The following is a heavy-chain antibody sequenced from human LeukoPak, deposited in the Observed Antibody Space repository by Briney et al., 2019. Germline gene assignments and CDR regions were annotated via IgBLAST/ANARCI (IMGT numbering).Heavy chain of an antibody. Sequence: GGSLRLSCAASGFGFSNFWMSWVRQAPGKGPEWVADIKEDGSLKNYVDSVEGRFTVSRDNAKNTLYLQMNSLRLEDTAVYYCVRDWAPASMQAAPFDCWGQGTLVTVSS. CDR2: IKEDGSLK. D-gene: IGHD2/OR15-2a*01. CDR3: VRDWAPASMQAAPFDC. J-gene: IGHJ4*02. V-gene: IGHV3-7*01. CDR1: GFGFSNFW.